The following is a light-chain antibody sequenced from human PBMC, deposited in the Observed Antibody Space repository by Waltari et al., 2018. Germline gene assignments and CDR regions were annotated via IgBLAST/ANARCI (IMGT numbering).Light chain of an antibody. CDR2: DAS. CDR3: QHYVSLPAT. V-gene: IGKV3-20*01. J-gene: IGKJ1*01. Sequence: EIVLTQSPGTLSLSPGERATLSCRASESVRRSLAWYQQKPGQASRLLIYDASSRATGIPDRFSGSGSGTDFSLSISRLEPEDFAVYYCQHYVSLPATFGQGTKVEIK. CDR1: ESVRRS.